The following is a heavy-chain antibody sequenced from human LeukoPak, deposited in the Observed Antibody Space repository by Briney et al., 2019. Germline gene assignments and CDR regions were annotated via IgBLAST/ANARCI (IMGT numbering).Heavy chain of an antibody. Sequence: GGSLRLSCAASGFTLSSYGMHWVRQAPGKGLEWVAFIRYDGSNKYYADSVKGRFTISRDNSKNTLYLQMNSLRAEDTAVYYCAKMDTAMVTGYYYYMDVWGKGTTVTVSS. J-gene: IGHJ6*03. CDR1: GFTLSSYG. CDR2: IRYDGSNK. V-gene: IGHV3-30*02. CDR3: AKMDTAMVTGYYYYMDV. D-gene: IGHD5-18*01.